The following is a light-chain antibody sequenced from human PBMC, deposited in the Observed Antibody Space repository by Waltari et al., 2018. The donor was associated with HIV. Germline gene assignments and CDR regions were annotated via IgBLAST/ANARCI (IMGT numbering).Light chain of an antibody. CDR1: AFPKQY. J-gene: IGLJ3*02. V-gene: IGLV3-25*03. Sequence: SYELTQPPSVSVSPGQTARITCSGDAFPKQYAYWYHQKPGQAPGLVIYKDSERPSGIPERFSGSSSGTTVTLTISGVQAEDEADYYCQSADSSGTRVFGGGTKLTVL. CDR2: KDS. CDR3: QSADSSGTRV.